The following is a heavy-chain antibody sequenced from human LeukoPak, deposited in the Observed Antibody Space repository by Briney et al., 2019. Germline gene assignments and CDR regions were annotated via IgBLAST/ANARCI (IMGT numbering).Heavy chain of an antibody. CDR2: IYYGGST. D-gene: IGHD3-22*01. J-gene: IGHJ4*02. V-gene: IGHV4-39*01. CDR1: GGSISSSSYY. Sequence: SETLSLTCTVSGGSISSSSYYWGWIRQPPGKGLEWIGSIYYGGSTYYNPSLKSRVTISVDTSKNQFSLKLSSVTAADTAVYYCVIPSGYYPSYWGQGTLVTVTS. CDR3: VIPSGYYPSY.